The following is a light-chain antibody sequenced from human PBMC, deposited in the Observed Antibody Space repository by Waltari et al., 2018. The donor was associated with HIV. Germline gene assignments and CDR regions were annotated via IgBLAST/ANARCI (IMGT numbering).Light chain of an antibody. J-gene: IGKJ5*01. CDR1: QSISTW. CDR2: KTS. Sequence: DIQMTQSPSTLSASVGDRVTITCRSSQSISTWLAWYQQQPGRAPKLLIYKTSSLHRGVPSRFSGSGSGTEFSLTISSLQPDDFTTYYCQQYHSYSLTFGQGTRLEMK. CDR3: QQYHSYSLT. V-gene: IGKV1-5*03.